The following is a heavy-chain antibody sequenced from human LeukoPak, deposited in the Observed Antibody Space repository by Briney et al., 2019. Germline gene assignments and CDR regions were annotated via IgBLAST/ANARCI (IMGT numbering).Heavy chain of an antibody. V-gene: IGHV3-7*01. CDR3: ATQRPTGAVDY. J-gene: IGHJ4*02. CDR2: IRQDGGQK. Sequence: GGSLRLSCAASGFTFSSHWMTWARRAPGKGLEWVANIRQDGGQKYYVDSVKGRFTISRDNAKNSVYLQMDSLRAEDTAVYSCATQRPTGAVDYWGQGTLVTVSS. D-gene: IGHD1-1*01. CDR1: GFTFSSHW.